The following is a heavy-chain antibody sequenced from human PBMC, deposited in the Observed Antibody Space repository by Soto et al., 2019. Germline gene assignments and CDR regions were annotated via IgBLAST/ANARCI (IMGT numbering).Heavy chain of an antibody. CDR1: GYSFTSYW. CDR3: ARHVTITARQEYFYYRIDV. J-gene: IGHJ6*01. V-gene: IGHV5-51*01. Sequence: EALKISCEGSGYSFTSYWLGWVRQMPGKGLEWKAIMVPGDSETRYCPSSEGQDTTAADKSISATDLQGSRLKAPDTAMYYCARHVTITARQEYFYYRIDVWAEGTTVTVS. D-gene: IGHD6-6*01. CDR2: MVPGDSET.